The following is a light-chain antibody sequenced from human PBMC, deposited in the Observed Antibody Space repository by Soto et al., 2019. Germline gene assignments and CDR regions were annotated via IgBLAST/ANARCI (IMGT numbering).Light chain of an antibody. CDR2: VAS. CDR3: QQYGSSPPWA. J-gene: IGKJ1*01. V-gene: IGKV3-20*01. Sequence: EIVLTQSPGTLSLSPGERATLSCRASQSVSSSYLAWYQQKPGQAPRLLIYVASSRATGIQDRFSGSGSGTDFTLTISRLEPEDFAGYYCQQYGSSPPWAFGQGTKVEIK. CDR1: QSVSSSY.